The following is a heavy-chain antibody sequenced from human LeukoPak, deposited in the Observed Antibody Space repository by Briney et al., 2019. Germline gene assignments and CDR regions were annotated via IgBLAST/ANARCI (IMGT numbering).Heavy chain of an antibody. CDR1: GFTFISYW. CDR2: IKQDGSER. D-gene: IGHD6-19*01. V-gene: IGHV3-7*01. Sequence: GSLRLSCAASGFTFISYWMSWVRQAPGKGLEWVANIKQDGSERYYVDSVKGRFTISRDNAKNSLYLQMNSLRAEDTGVYYCAGSGWQVYFDYWGQGTLVTVSS. CDR3: AGSGWQVYFDY. J-gene: IGHJ4*02.